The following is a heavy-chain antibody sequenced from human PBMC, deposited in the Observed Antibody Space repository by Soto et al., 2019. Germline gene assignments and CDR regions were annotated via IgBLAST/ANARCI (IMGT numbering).Heavy chain of an antibody. CDR3: ARSYMVRGVANWFDP. V-gene: IGHV4-4*02. CDR2: IYHSGST. CDR1: GGSISSSNW. D-gene: IGHD3-10*01. J-gene: IGHJ5*02. Sequence: SETLSLTCAVSGGSISSSNWWSWVRQPPGKGLEWIGEIYHSGSTNYNPSLKSRVTISVDKSKNQFSLKLSSVTAADTAVYYCARSYMVRGVANWFDPWGQGPLVTLSS.